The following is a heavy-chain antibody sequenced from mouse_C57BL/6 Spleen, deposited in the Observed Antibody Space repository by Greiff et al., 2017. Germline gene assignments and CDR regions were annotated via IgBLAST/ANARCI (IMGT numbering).Heavy chain of an antibody. CDR2: IDPSDSYT. CDR3: AREWDSNPGY. D-gene: IGHD2-5*01. CDR1: GYTFTSYW. J-gene: IGHJ2*01. V-gene: IGHV1-59*01. Sequence: QVQLQQPGAELVRPGTSVKLSCKASGYTFTSYWMHWVKQRPGQGLEWIGVIDPSDSYTNYNQKFKGKATLTVATSSSTAYMQLSSLTSEDSAVYYCAREWDSNPGYWGQGTTLTVSS.